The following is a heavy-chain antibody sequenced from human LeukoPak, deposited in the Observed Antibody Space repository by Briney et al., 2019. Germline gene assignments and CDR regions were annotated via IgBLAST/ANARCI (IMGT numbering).Heavy chain of an antibody. CDR3: TRGYSGVSVYAFDI. Sequence: PGSSLRPSPAASRFTVSDHYIVWVRQATWKALELDGRTGNKANSYTPEYAAYVKGRFTISRDDSKNSLYLQMNSLKSEDSAVYHCTRGYSGVSVYAFDIWGQGTMVTVSS. CDR2: TGNKANSYTP. CDR1: RFTVSDHY. V-gene: IGHV3-72*01. J-gene: IGHJ3*02. D-gene: IGHD5-12*01.